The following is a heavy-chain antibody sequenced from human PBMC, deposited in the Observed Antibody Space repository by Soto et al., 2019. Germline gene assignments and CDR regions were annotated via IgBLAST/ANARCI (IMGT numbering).Heavy chain of an antibody. D-gene: IGHD5-18*01. Sequence: GESLKISCKGSGYSFTKYWISWVRQMPGKGLEWMGRIDPSDSYINYSPSFQGHVTISADNSKNTLYLQMNSLRAEDTAVYYCAKDQVKFVDTAMVPLDYYYYGMDVWGQGTTVTVSS. V-gene: IGHV5-10-1*01. CDR1: GYSFTKYW. CDR3: AKDQVKFVDTAMVPLDYYYYGMDV. CDR2: IDPSDSYI. J-gene: IGHJ6*02.